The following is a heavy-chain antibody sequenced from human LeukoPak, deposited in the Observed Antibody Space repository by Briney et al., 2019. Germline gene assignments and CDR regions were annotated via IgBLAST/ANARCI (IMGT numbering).Heavy chain of an antibody. CDR2: INHSGST. Sequence: SETLSLTCGVSGGSFSGYYWNWIRQPPGKGLEWIGEINHSGSTNYNPSLKSRVTISVDTSKNQFSLKLSSVTAADTAVYYCARQARGYYGSGSYYKGSYYFDYWGQGTLVTVSS. CDR1: GGSFSGYY. CDR3: ARQARGYYGSGSYYKGSYYFDY. J-gene: IGHJ4*02. V-gene: IGHV4-34*01. D-gene: IGHD3-10*01.